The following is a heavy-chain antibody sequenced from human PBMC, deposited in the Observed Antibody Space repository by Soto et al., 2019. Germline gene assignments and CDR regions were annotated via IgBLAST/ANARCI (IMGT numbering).Heavy chain of an antibody. Sequence: GESLKISCKTSGYSFISYWVAWVRQKPGKGLEWMGTFYPGDSTSTYSPSFQGQVTISVDKSISTAYLHLSSLKASDTAMYYCARIIGYCRNNDCSWTFDIWGKGTTVTVS. CDR1: GYSFISYW. V-gene: IGHV5-51*01. J-gene: IGHJ3*02. D-gene: IGHD2-2*03. CDR3: ARIIGYCRNNDCSWTFDI. CDR2: FYPGDSTS.